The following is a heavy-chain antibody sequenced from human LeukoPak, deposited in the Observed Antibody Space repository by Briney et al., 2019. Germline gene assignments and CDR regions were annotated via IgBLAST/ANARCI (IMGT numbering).Heavy chain of an antibody. CDR1: GFTFSSYA. CDR2: IRGEGTVE. CDR3: AKDRVSGWLYNWFDS. D-gene: IGHD6-13*01. V-gene: IGHV3-23*01. J-gene: IGHJ5*01. Sequence: GGSLRLSCAASGFTFSSYAMNWVRQAPGKGLEWVSTIRGEGTVEYYADSVRGRFTISRDNFKNTLYLQMNSLRADDTAIYYCAKDRVSGWLYNWFDSWGQGTLVTVSS.